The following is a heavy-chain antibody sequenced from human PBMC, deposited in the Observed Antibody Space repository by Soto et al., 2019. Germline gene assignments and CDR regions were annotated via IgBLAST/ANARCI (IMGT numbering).Heavy chain of an antibody. CDR2: ISGNNGNT. D-gene: IGHD2-15*01. CDR1: GYTFSSYG. CDR3: ARDLGYCRSGSCYYWFDP. J-gene: IGHJ5*02. V-gene: IGHV1-18*01. Sequence: QVQLVQSGAEVKKPGASVKVSCKASGYTFSSYGISWVRQAPGQGLEWMGWISGNNGNTNYAQKCQGRVTLTTDTPTSTALMDLRSRRSDDTAVYYCARDLGYCRSGSCYYWFDPWGQGTLVTVSS.